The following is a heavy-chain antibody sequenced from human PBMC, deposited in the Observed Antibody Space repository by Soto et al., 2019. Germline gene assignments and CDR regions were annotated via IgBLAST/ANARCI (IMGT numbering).Heavy chain of an antibody. CDR3: AKGRTLAVRPTYLDY. CDR2: ISASGDTT. D-gene: IGHD6-6*01. Sequence: QPGGSLRLSCAASGFTFSNFAMTWVRQAPGKGLEWVSAISASGDTTFFADSVKGQFTTSRDNSKNTLYLQMNSLRAEDTALYYCAKGRTLAVRPTYLDYWGQGALVTVSS. J-gene: IGHJ4*02. V-gene: IGHV3-23*01. CDR1: GFTFSNFA.